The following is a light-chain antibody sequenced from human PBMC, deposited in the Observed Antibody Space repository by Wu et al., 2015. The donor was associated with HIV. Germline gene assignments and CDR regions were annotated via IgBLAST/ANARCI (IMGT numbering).Light chain of an antibody. CDR1: QNVGNK. CDR2: GAS. Sequence: EVVMTQSPTTLSVSPGVGATLSCRASQNVGNKIAWYRQKPGQPPRLLIFGASTRAPDIPGRFTGSGSGTDFTLTINSLHSEDFAIYYCQQYYYRPTFGGGTKVEIK. CDR3: QQYYYRPT. V-gene: IGKV3D-15*01. J-gene: IGKJ4*01.